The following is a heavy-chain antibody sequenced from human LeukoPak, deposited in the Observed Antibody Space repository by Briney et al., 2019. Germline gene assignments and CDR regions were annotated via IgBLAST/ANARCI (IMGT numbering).Heavy chain of an antibody. CDR2: FYHSGST. D-gene: IGHD3-9*01. CDR3: AKAYYGILTGLDAFDI. V-gene: IGHV4-4*02. Sequence: SETLSLTCAVSGGSISSSNWWSWVRQPPGKGLEWIGEFYHSGSTNYNPSLKSRVTISVDKSKNQFSLKLSSVTAADTAVYYCAKAYYGILTGLDAFDIWGQGTMVTVSS. CDR1: GGSISSSNW. J-gene: IGHJ3*02.